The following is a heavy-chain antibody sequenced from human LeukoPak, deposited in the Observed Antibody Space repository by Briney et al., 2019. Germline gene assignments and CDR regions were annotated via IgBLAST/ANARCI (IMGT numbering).Heavy chain of an antibody. V-gene: IGHV1-2*04. D-gene: IGHD2-8*02. Sequence: GASVKVSCKASGYTFTGYYMHWVRQAPGQGLEWMGWINPNSGGTNYAQKFQGWVTMPRDTSISTAYMELSRLRSDDTAVYYCARPGGAGDHFDDWGQGTLVTVSS. CDR1: GYTFTGYY. CDR3: ARPGGAGDHFDD. CDR2: INPNSGGT. J-gene: IGHJ4*02.